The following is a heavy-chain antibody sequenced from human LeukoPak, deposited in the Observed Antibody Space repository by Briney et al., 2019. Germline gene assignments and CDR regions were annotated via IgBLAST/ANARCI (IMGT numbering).Heavy chain of an antibody. V-gene: IGHV4-4*07. J-gene: IGHJ4*02. D-gene: IGHD3-10*01. Sequence: PSETLSLTCTFSGVSIGSYYWSWIRQPAGKGLEWIGHIHISGSTNYNPSLKSRVIMSLDTSKNQFSLKLNSVTAADTAMYYCAKEGMIHGVIDYWGPGALVTVSS. CDR1: GVSIGSYY. CDR3: AKEGMIHGVIDY. CDR2: IHISGST.